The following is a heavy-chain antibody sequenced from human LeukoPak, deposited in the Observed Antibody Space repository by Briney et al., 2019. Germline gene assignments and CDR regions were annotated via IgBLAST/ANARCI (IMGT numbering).Heavy chain of an antibody. CDR2: ISGSGGGT. J-gene: IGHJ4*02. CDR3: AKDLRWGLDY. Sequence: PGGSLRLSCAASGFTFSIYGMSWVRHAPGKGLEWVSAISGSGGGTYCAESVKGRFTVSRDNSKNTLFLQMNSLRAEDTAIYYCAKDLRWGLDYLGQGTLVTVSS. D-gene: IGHD7-27*01. V-gene: IGHV3-23*01. CDR1: GFTFSIYG.